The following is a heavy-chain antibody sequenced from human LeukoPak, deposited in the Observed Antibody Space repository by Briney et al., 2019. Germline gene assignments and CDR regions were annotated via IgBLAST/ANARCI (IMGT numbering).Heavy chain of an antibody. CDR3: AGAETGSSSWYGYYYYYYMDV. J-gene: IGHJ6*03. V-gene: IGHV4-38-2*02. CDR1: GYSISSGYY. D-gene: IGHD6-13*01. CDR2: IYHSGST. Sequence: SETLSLTCTVSGYSISSGYYWGWIRQPPGKGLEWIGSIYHSGSTYYNPSLKSRVTISVDTSKNQFSLKLSSVTAADTAVYYCAGAETGSSSWYGYYYYYYMDVWGKGTTVTISS.